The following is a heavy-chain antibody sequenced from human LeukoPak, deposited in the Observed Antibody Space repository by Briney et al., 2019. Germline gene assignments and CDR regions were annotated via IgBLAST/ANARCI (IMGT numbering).Heavy chain of an antibody. J-gene: IGHJ3*02. CDR1: GGSISSGDYY. D-gene: IGHD1-26*01. Sequence: SETLSLNCTVSGGSISSGDYYWSWIRQPPGKGLEWIGYIYYSGSTYYNPSLKSRVTISVDTSKNQFSLKLSSVTAADTAVYYCQGYGGSYYDAFDIWGQGTMVTVSS. CDR2: IYYSGST. CDR3: QGYGGSYYDAFDI. V-gene: IGHV4-30-4*08.